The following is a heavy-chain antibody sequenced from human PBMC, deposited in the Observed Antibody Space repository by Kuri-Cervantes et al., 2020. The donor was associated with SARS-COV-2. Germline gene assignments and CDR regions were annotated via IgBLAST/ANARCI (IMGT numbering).Heavy chain of an antibody. D-gene: IGHD2-2*01. CDR1: GYTFTSYY. V-gene: IGHV1-46*01. CDR3: AREDIVVVPAYYDDAFDI. Sequence: ASVKVSCKASGYTFTSYYMHWVRQAPGQGLEWMGIINPSGGSTSYAQKFQGRVTMTGDTSTSTVYMELSSLRSEDTAVYYCAREDIVVVPAYYDDAFDIWGQGTIVTVSS. J-gene: IGHJ3*02. CDR2: INPSGGST.